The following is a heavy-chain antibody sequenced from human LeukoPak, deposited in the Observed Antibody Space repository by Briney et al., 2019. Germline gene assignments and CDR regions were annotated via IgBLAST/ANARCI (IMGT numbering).Heavy chain of an antibody. CDR1: GFTFGSYA. V-gene: IGHV3-23*01. D-gene: IGHD2-8*01. CDR2: ISGSGGST. Sequence: GGSLRLSCAASGFTFGSYAMSWVRQAPGKGLEWVSAISGSGGSTYYADSVKGRFTISRDNSKNTLYLQMNSLRAEDTAVYYCAKDPSRGYCTNGVCPRRFDPWGQGTLVTVSS. CDR3: AKDPSRGYCTNGVCPRRFDP. J-gene: IGHJ5*02.